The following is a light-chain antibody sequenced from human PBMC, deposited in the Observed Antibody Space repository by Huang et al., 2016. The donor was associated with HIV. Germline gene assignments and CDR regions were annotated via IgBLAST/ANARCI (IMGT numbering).Light chain of an antibody. CDR1: QNISRY. CDR3: QQSDRTPRT. Sequence: DIQMTQSPSSLSAFIGDRVLISCRASQNISRYLNWYQQKPGKAPKLLIYAAISLQGGVPSTFSGSGSGTDFTLTITNLQPEDSATYYCQQSDRTPRTFGQGTKLEIK. J-gene: IGKJ2*01. V-gene: IGKV1-39*01. CDR2: AAI.